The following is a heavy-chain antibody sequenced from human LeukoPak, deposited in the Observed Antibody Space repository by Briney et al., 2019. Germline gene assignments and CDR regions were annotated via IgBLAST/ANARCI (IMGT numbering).Heavy chain of an antibody. V-gene: IGHV4-59*11. CDR2: IYYSGST. J-gene: IGHJ4*02. CDR1: GGSISSHY. CDR3: ARGGYCGGDCYPTLDY. Sequence: SETLSLTCTVAGGSISSHYWSWIRRPPGKGLEWIGYIYYSGSTNYNPSLKSRVTISVDTSKNQFSLRLSSVTAADTAVYYCARGGYCGGDCYPTLDYWGQGTLVTVSS. D-gene: IGHD2-21*02.